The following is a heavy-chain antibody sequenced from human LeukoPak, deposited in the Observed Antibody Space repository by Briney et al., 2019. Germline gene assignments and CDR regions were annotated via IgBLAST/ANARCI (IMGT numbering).Heavy chain of an antibody. CDR1: GFTFSSYS. Sequence: PGGSLRLSCAASGFTFSSYSMNWVRQAPRKGLEWVSSISSSSTYIYYADSVKDRFTISRDNAKNSLFLQMNSLRAEDTAVYYCARGRYYDFWSGSDWFDPWGQGTLVTVSS. J-gene: IGHJ5*02. CDR3: ARGRYYDFWSGSDWFDP. D-gene: IGHD3-3*01. V-gene: IGHV3-21*01. CDR2: ISSSSTYI.